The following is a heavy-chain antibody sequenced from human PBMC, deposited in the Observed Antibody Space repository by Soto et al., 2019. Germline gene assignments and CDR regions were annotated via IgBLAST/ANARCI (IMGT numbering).Heavy chain of an antibody. V-gene: IGHV4-39*01. CDR2: IYYSGST. Sequence: SETLSLTYTVSGGSISSSGIYWGCIRQPTGKGLESIESIYYSGSTCYNPSLKSRVTISVDTSKNQFSLKLSSVHAADTAVYYCARHQMVVVTLDAFDIWGQGTMVTVS. J-gene: IGHJ3*02. D-gene: IGHD2-21*02. CDR3: ARHQMVVVTLDAFDI. CDR1: GGSISSSGIY.